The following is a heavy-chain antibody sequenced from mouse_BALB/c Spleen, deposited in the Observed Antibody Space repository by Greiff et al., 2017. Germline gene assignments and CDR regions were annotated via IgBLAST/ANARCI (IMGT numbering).Heavy chain of an antibody. CDR3: ARYGHYAMDY. CDR2: IFPGDGST. CDR1: GYAFTNYL. D-gene: IGHD1-1*01. J-gene: IGHJ4*01. V-gene: IGHV1-54*01. Sequence: VQLQQSGAELVRPGTSVKVSCKASGYAFTNYLIEWVKQRPGQGLEWIGWIFPGDGSTKYNEKFKGKATLTTDKSSSTAYMQLSRLTSEDSAVYFCARYGHYAMDYWGQGTSVTVSS.